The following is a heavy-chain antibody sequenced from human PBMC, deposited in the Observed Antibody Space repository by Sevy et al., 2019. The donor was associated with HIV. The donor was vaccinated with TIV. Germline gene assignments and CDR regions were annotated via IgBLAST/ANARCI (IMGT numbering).Heavy chain of an antibody. V-gene: IGHV3-7*03. Sequence: VGSLRLSCAASGFTFSSYWMSWVRQAPGKGLEWVANIKQDGSEKYYVDSVKGRFTISRDNAKNSLYLQMNSLRAEDRAVYYCTRIRGIMITFGGVIRDAFDIWGQGTMVTVSS. D-gene: IGHD3-16*02. CDR3: TRIRGIMITFGGVIRDAFDI. CDR2: IKQDGSEK. J-gene: IGHJ3*02. CDR1: GFTFSSYW.